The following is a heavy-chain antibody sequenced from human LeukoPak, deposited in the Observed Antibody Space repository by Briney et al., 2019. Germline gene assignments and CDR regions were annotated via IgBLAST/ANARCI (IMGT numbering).Heavy chain of an antibody. V-gene: IGHV3-30*02. Sequence: GGSLRLSCAASGFTFSKFGMHWVRQAPGKGLEWVAFIRFDGSNTYYADSVKGRFTISRDNSKNTLFLQIGSLRAQDTAVYYCAKEREFCSGTCYYYYYMDVWGKGTTISVSS. J-gene: IGHJ6*03. CDR2: IRFDGSNT. CDR3: AKEREFCSGTCYYYYYMDV. CDR1: GFTFSKFG. D-gene: IGHD1-26*01.